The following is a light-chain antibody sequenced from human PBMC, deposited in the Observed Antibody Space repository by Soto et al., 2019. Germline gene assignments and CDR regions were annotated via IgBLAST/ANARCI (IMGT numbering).Light chain of an antibody. CDR2: GAS. V-gene: IGKV3-20*01. CDR1: QSVSSNF. Sequence: EVVLTQSPGTLSLYPGERATLSCRASQSVSSNFLAWYQQKPGQAPRLLIYGASSRATGIPDRFSGSGSGTDFTLTISRLEPEDFAVYYCQQYGSSPWTFGQGTMVDIK. CDR3: QQYGSSPWT. J-gene: IGKJ1*01.